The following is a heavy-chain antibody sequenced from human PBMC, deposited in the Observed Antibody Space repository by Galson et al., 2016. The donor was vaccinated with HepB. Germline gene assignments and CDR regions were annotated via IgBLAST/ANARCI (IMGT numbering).Heavy chain of an antibody. Sequence: ETLSLTCSVSGASINAYYWSWIRQSPGKGLEWIGYAYYSGNTNYNPSLKSRVTMSVDTSKNQMSLKLNSVTAADTATYYCARQAWAGYNPSGNYRRWLFDLWGRGTQVIVSS. CDR1: GASINAYY. CDR2: AYYSGNT. V-gene: IGHV4-59*08. D-gene: IGHD3-10*01. CDR3: ARQAWAGYNPSGNYRRWLFDL. J-gene: IGHJ2*01.